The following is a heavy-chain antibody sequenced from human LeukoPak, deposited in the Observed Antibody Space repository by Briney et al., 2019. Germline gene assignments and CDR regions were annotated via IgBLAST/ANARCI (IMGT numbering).Heavy chain of an antibody. CDR3: AQVWIHAIDAFDI. Sequence: GGSLRLSCAASGFTVSSNYMSWVRQAPGKGLEWVSVIYSGGSTYYADSVKGRFTISRDNSKNTLYLQMNSLRAEDTAVYYCAQVWIHAIDAFDIWGQGTMGTVSS. J-gene: IGHJ3*02. CDR2: IYSGGST. CDR1: GFTVSSNY. V-gene: IGHV3-66*02. D-gene: IGHD3-16*01.